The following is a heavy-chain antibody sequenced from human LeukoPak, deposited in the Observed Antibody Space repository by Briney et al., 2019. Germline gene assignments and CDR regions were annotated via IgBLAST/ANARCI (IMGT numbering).Heavy chain of an antibody. V-gene: IGHV3-43D*04. CDR3: AKDRLQLWTWDY. J-gene: IGHJ4*02. CDR1: GFTFENYA. CDR2: ISWTGDST. Sequence: GGSLRLSCTASGFTFENYAMHWVRQAPGKGLEWVSLISWTGDSTYYADSVKGRFTISRDNSKNTLYLQMNSLRAEDTAVYYCAKDRLQLWTWDYWGQGTLVTVSS. D-gene: IGHD5-18*01.